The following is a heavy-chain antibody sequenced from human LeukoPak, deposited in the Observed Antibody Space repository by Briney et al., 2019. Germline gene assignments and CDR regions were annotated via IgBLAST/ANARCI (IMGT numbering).Heavy chain of an antibody. Sequence: ASVKVSCKAFGYSFSTTYINWVRQAPGQGLEWMGRISAYNGGTAYAQKFQGRVTMTTDSSTTTAYLHLASLRSDDTAVYYCARGGTYYPCIDYSGQGTLVTVSS. CDR2: ISAYNGGT. CDR3: ARGGTYYPCIDY. D-gene: IGHD1-26*01. CDR1: GYSFSTTY. V-gene: IGHV1-18*01. J-gene: IGHJ4*01.